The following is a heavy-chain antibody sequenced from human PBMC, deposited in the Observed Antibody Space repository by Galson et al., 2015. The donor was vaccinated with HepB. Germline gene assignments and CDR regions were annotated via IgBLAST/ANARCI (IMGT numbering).Heavy chain of an antibody. V-gene: IGHV3-64D*06. Sequence: SLRLSCAASGFTFSSYAMHWVRQAPGKGLEYVSAISSNGGSTYYADSVKGRFTISRDNSKNTLYLQMSSLRAEDTAVYYCVKDLFRREWELLMGWAYWYFDLWGRGTLVTVSS. CDR2: ISSNGGST. CDR3: VKDLFRREWELLMGWAYWYFDL. J-gene: IGHJ2*01. D-gene: IGHD1-26*01. CDR1: GFTFSSYA.